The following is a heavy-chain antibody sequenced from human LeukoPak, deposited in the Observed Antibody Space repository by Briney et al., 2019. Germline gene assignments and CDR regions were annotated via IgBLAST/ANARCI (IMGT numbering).Heavy chain of an antibody. D-gene: IGHD2/OR15-2a*01. J-gene: IGHJ6*02. CDR2: IIPIFGTA. CDR1: GGTFSSYA. V-gene: IGHV1-69*13. Sequence: SVKVSCKASGGTFSSYAISWVRQAPGQGLEWMGGIIPIFGTANYAQKFQGRVTITADESTSTAYMELSSLRSEDTAVYYCARELYVAAAFLTHRPFYYYYYGMDVWGQGTTVTVSS. CDR3: ARELYVAAAFLTHRPFYYYYYGMDV.